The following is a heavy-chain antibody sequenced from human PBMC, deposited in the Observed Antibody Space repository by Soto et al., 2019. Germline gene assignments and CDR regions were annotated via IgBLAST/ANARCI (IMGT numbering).Heavy chain of an antibody. CDR2: IYYSGST. CDR1: GGSISSGGYY. J-gene: IGHJ6*02. CDR3: ARDRLGGDTDGMDV. V-gene: IGHV4-61*08. D-gene: IGHD2-21*01. Sequence: PSETLSLTCTVSGGSISSGGYYWSWIRQHPGKGLEWIGYIYYSGSTNYNPSLKSRVTISVDTSKNQFSLKLSSVTAADTAVYYCARDRLGGDTDGMDVWGQGTTVTVSS.